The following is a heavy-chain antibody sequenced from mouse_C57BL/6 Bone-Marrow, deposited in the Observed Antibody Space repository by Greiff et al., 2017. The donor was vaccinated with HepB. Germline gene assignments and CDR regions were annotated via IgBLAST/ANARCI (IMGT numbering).Heavy chain of an antibody. CDR1: GFTFSSYG. CDR2: ISSGGSYT. V-gene: IGHV5-6*01. J-gene: IGHJ2*01. D-gene: IGHD3-3*01. CDR3: VRHKGSYFDY. Sequence: EVMLVESGGDLVKPGGSLKLSCAASGFTFSSYGMSWVRQTPDKRLEWVATISSGGSYTYYPDSVKGRFTISRDNAKNTLYLQMSSLKSEDTAMYYCVRHKGSYFDYWGQGTTLTVSS.